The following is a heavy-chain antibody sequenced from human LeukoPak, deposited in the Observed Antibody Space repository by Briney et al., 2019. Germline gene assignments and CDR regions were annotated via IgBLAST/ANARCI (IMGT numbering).Heavy chain of an antibody. D-gene: IGHD5-18*01. V-gene: IGHV1-69*13. CDR1: GYTFTSYD. Sequence: SVKVSCKASGYTFTSYDISWVRQAPGQGLEWMGGIIPIFGTANYAQKFQGRVTITADESTSTAYMELSSLRSEDTAVYYCAREGGYGSPGDYWGQGTLVTVSS. J-gene: IGHJ4*02. CDR3: AREGGYGSPGDY. CDR2: IIPIFGTA.